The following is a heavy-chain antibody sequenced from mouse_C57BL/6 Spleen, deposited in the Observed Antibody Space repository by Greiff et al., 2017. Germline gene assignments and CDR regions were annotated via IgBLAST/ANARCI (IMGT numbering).Heavy chain of an antibody. Sequence: QVQLKESGAELVRPGTSVKVSCKASGYAFTNYLIEWVKQRPGQGLEWIGVINPGSGGTNYNEKFKGKATLTADKSSSTAYMQLSSLTSEDSAVYFCARWEYYGSSPYAMDYWGQGTSVTVSS. V-gene: IGHV1-54*01. CDR3: ARWEYYGSSPYAMDY. CDR1: GYAFTNYL. D-gene: IGHD1-1*01. CDR2: INPGSGGT. J-gene: IGHJ4*01.